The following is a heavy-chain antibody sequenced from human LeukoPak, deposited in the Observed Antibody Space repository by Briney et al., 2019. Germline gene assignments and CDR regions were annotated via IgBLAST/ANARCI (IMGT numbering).Heavy chain of an antibody. CDR3: ARGSGTSWFDY. J-gene: IGHJ4*02. V-gene: IGHV1-2*02. CDR1: GYTFTGNY. Sequence: ASVKVSCKASGYTFTGNYMHWVRQAPRQELGLEGLVRLKIGGRNYEQQFQGRVTMTRETSISTAYMELSSLRFDDTALYYCARGSGTSWFDYWGQGTLVTVSS. D-gene: IGHD2-2*01. CDR2: VRLKIGGR.